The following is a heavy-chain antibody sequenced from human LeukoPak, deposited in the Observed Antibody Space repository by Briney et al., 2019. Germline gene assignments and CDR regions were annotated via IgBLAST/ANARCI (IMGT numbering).Heavy chain of an antibody. CDR3: AKVLNKREPHDAFDI. CDR2: ISYDGSNK. Sequence: GGSLRLSCAASGFTFDDYAMHWVRQAPGKGLEWVAVISYDGSNKYYADSVKGRFTISRDNSKNTLYLQMNSLRAEDTAVYYCAKVLNKREPHDAFDIWGKGTMVTVSS. V-gene: IGHV3-30*18. D-gene: IGHD1-26*01. CDR1: GFTFDDYA. J-gene: IGHJ3*02.